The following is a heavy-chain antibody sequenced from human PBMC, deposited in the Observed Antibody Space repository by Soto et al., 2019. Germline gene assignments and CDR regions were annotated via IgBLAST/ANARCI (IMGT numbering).Heavy chain of an antibody. CDR1: GFTFSSYS. CDR3: ARSGSSWAHEYYFDY. CDR2: ISSSSSTI. Sequence: EVQLVESGGGLVQPGGSLRLSCAASGFTFSSYSMNWVRQAPGKGLEWVSYISSSSSTIYYADSVKGRFTISRDNAKNALYLPMNGLRDEDTAVYYCARSGSSWAHEYYFDYWGQGTLVTVSS. V-gene: IGHV3-48*02. D-gene: IGHD6-13*01. J-gene: IGHJ4*02.